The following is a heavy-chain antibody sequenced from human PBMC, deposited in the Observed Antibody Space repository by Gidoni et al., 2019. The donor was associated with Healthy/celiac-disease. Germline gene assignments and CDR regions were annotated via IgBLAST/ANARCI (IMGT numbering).Heavy chain of an antibody. J-gene: IGHJ4*02. Sequence: EVQLVESGGGLFQPGGSLSLSCAASGLPFSSDSMQWVRQAPGKGMEWVSYISSSSITINYADSVKGRFTIYRDNAKNSLYLQMNSLRAEDTAVYYCARGLRFLEWLLPFDYWGQGTLVTVSS. CDR1: GLPFSSDS. V-gene: IGHV3-48*01. CDR3: ARGLRFLEWLLPFDY. CDR2: ISSSSITI. D-gene: IGHD3-3*01.